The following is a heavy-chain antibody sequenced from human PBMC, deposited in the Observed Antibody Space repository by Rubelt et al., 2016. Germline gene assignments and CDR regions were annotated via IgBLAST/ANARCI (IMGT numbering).Heavy chain of an antibody. CDR3: AREGARGLSGLDAFDI. D-gene: IGHD2/OR15-2a*01. J-gene: IGHJ3*02. CDR2: INHSGST. CDR1: GGSFSGYY. V-gene: IGHV4-34*01. Sequence: QVQLQQWGAGLLKPSETLSLTCAVYGGSFSGYYWSWIRQPPGNGLEWIGEINHSGSTNYNPSLKSRVTISVDTSKNQFSLKLRSVTAADTAVYYCAREGARGLSGLDAFDIWGQGTMVTVSS.